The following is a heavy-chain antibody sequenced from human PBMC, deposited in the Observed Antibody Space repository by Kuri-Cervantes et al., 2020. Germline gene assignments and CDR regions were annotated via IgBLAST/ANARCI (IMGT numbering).Heavy chain of an antibody. J-gene: IGHJ6*02. D-gene: IGHD6-13*01. V-gene: IGHV3-21*01. Sequence: GESLKISCAASGFTISSYSRNWVRQAPGKGMEWVSSISSSSSYIYYADSVKGRFTISRDNAKNSLYMQMNSLSAEDTAVYYCARDEEIGAAAGIIGGGYYYYGMDVWGQGTTVTVSS. CDR1: GFTISSYS. CDR3: ARDEEIGAAAGIIGGGYYYYGMDV. CDR2: ISSSSSYI.